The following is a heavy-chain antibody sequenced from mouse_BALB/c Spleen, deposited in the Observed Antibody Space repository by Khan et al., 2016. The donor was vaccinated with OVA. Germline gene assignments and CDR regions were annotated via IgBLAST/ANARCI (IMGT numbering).Heavy chain of an antibody. V-gene: IGHV2-6-7*01. CDR3: ARAYYGNYREAMDY. Sequence: VQLQESGPGLVVPSQSLSITCTVSGFSLTGYGVNWVRQPPGKGLEWLGMIWGDGTTDYNSALNSRLSISKDNSKSQVFLKMNSLQTDDTARYYCARAYYGNYREAMDYWGQGTSVTVSS. CDR1: GFSLTGYG. CDR2: IWGDGTT. D-gene: IGHD2-10*01. J-gene: IGHJ4*01.